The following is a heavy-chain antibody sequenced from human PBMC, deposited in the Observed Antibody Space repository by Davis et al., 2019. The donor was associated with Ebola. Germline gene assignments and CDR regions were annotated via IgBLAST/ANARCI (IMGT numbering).Heavy chain of an antibody. J-gene: IGHJ6*02. Sequence: PGGSLRLSCAASGFTFSSYGMHWVRQAPGKGLEWVAVIWYDGSNKYYADSVKGRFTISRDNSKNTLYLQMNSLRAEDTAVYYCAKENLLWFREEGSVPYGMDVWGQGTTVTVSS. CDR2: IWYDGSNK. D-gene: IGHD3-10*01. CDR1: GFTFSSYG. V-gene: IGHV3-33*06. CDR3: AKENLLWFREEGSVPYGMDV.